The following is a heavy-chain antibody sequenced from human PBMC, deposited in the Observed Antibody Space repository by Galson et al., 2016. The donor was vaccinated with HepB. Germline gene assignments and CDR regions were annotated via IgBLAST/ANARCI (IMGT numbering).Heavy chain of an antibody. CDR3: AKSFNWISRAGVDWFDS. CDR2: IKSKTDGGTT. V-gene: IGHV3-15*01. D-gene: IGHD1-20*01. Sequence: SLRLSCAASGFTFNNAWMSWVRQAPGKGLEWVGRIKSKTDGGTTDYAAPVKGRFIISRDDSKNTLYLQINSLKTEDTAVYFCAKSFNWISRAGVDWFDSWGQGTLVTVSS. J-gene: IGHJ5*01. CDR1: GFTFNNAW.